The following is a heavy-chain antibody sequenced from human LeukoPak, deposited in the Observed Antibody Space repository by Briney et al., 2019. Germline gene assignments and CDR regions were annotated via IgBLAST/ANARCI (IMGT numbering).Heavy chain of an antibody. V-gene: IGHV4-34*01. D-gene: IGHD6-19*01. CDR1: GGSFSGYY. CDR3: ARKLAVAEYYYYYGMDV. Sequence: SETLSLTCAVYGGSFSGYYWSWIRQPPGKGLEWIGEINHSGSTNYNPSLKSRVTISVDTSKNQFSLKLSSVTAADTAVYYCARKLAVAEYYYYYGMDVWGQGTTVTVSS. J-gene: IGHJ6*02. CDR2: INHSGST.